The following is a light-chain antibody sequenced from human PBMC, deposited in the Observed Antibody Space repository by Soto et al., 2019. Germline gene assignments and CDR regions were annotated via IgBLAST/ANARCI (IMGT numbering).Light chain of an antibody. CDR3: AAWDDSLNGVV. J-gene: IGLJ2*01. CDR2: SNN. V-gene: IGLV1-44*01. CDR1: SSNIGSNT. Sequence: QPVLTQPPSASGTPGQRVTNSCSGSSSNIGSNTVNWYQQLPGTAPKLLIYSNNQRPSGVPDRFSGSKSGTSASLAISGLQSEDEADYYCAAWDDSLNGVVFGGGTKVTVL.